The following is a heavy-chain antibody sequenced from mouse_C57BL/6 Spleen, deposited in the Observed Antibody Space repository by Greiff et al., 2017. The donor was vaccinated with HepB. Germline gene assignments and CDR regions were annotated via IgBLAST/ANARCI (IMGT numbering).Heavy chain of an antibody. D-gene: IGHD2-4*01. CDR1: GYTFTSYN. CDR2: IYPGNGDT. CDR3: AREGGMITTRYFDD. J-gene: IGHJ2*01. Sequence: QVQLQQSGAELVRPGASVKMSCKASGYTFTSYNMHWVKQTPRQGLEWIGAIYPGNGDTSYNQKFKGKATLTVDKSSSTAYMQRSSLTSEDAAVYFGAREGGMITTRYFDDWGQGTTLTVSS. V-gene: IGHV1-12*01.